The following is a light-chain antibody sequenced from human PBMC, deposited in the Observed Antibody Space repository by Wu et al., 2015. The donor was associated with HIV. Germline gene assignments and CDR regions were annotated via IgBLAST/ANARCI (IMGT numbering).Light chain of an antibody. CDR3: QQRSDWPLT. V-gene: IGKV3-11*01. J-gene: IGKJ4*01. Sequence: EIVLTQSPATLSLSPGERATLSCRASQNINNYLAWYQQKPGQAPRLLVYDASNRATDIPARFSGSGSGTDFTLTISSLEPEDFAVYYCQQRSDWPLTFGGGTKMEIK. CDR2: DAS. CDR1: QNINNY.